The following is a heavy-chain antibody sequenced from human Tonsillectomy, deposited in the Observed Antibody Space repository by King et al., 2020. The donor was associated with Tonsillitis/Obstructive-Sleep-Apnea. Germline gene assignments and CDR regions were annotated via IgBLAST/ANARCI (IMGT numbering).Heavy chain of an antibody. CDR3: ARPAAVDCWSGYYIVTHFDY. D-gene: IGHD3-3*01. J-gene: IGHJ4*02. V-gene: IGHV5-51*01. CDR2: IYPGDSDT. CDR1: GYSFTSYW. Sequence: VQLVESGAEVKKPGESLKISCKGSGYSFTSYWIGWVRQMPGKGLEWMGIIYPGDSDTRYSPSFQGQVTISADKSISTAYLQWSSLKASDTAMYYCARPAAVDCWSGYYIVTHFDYWGQGTLVTVSS.